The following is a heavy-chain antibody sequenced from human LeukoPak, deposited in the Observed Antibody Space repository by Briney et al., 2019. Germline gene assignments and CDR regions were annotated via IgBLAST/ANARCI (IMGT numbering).Heavy chain of an antibody. V-gene: IGHV3-7*01. Sequence: PGGSLRLSCAASGFTFNSYRMSWVRQAPGKGLEWVANIKQDGSEKYYVDSVKGRFTISRDNAKNSLYLQMNSLRVEDTAVYYCAGDWDYWGQGTLVTVSS. CDR2: IKQDGSEK. CDR1: GFTFNSYR. CDR3: AGDWDY. J-gene: IGHJ4*02.